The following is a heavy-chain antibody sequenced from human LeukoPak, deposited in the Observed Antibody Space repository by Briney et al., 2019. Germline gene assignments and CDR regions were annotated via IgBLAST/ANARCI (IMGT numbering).Heavy chain of an antibody. V-gene: IGHV1-2*02. D-gene: IGHD1-20*01. CDR3: ARGLTATTPHFDF. CDR1: GDTFIGYY. CDR2: LKPNSGAT. Sequence: GASLKVSCKASGDTFIGYYIHWVRHTPRQGLEWRGWLKPNSGATNSPQEFQGRVTLTRDTSISTAYMELSRLISDDTAVYYCARGLTATTPHFDFWGQGTLVTVSS. J-gene: IGHJ4*02.